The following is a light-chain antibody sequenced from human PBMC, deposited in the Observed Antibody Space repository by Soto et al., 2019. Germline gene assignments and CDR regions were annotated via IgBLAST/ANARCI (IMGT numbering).Light chain of an antibody. CDR1: SSDVGGYNY. CDR2: EVS. J-gene: IGLJ2*01. V-gene: IGLV2-8*01. CDR3: SSFGGSNHVV. Sequence: QSALTQPPSASGSPGQSVTISCTGTSSDVGGYNYVSWYQLHPGKAPKLIIYEVSKRPSGVPDHFSGSKSGNTASLTVSGRQADDEADYYCSSFGGSNHVVFGGGTKLTVL.